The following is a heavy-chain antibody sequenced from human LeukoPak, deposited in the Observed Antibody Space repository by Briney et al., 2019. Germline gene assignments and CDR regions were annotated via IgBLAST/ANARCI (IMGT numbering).Heavy chain of an antibody. CDR1: GGSISSYY. D-gene: IGHD6-19*01. V-gene: IGHV4-59*08. Sequence: SETLSLTCTVSGGSISSYYWSWIRQPPGKGLEWIGYIYYSGSPNYNPSRKSRVTISVDTSKNQFSLKLSSVTAADTAVYYCARRGIAVAGFDYWGQGTLVTVSS. CDR3: ARRGIAVAGFDY. J-gene: IGHJ4*02. CDR2: IYYSGSP.